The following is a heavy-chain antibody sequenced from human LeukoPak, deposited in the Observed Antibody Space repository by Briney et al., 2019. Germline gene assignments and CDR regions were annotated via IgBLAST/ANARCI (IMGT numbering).Heavy chain of an antibody. CDR2: IYYSGST. Sequence: SETLSLTCTVSGGSISSSSYYWGWIRQPPGKGLEWIGSIYYSGSTNYNPSLKSRVTISVDTSKNQFSLKLSSVTAADTAVYYCARSSSHPLQPFDYWGQGTLVTVSS. J-gene: IGHJ4*02. CDR1: GGSISSSSYY. V-gene: IGHV4-39*07. D-gene: IGHD1-1*01. CDR3: ARSSSHPLQPFDY.